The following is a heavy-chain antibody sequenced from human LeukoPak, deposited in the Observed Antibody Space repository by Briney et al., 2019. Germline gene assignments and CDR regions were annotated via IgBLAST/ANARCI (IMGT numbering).Heavy chain of an antibody. CDR3: ARAVGYSGFSDY. CDR2: ISTSGTTI. D-gene: IGHD5-12*01. J-gene: IGHJ4*02. Sequence: PGGSLRLSCAASGFTFSDYYMTWIRQAPGKGLEWVSYISTSGTTIYYADSVKGRFTISRDNAKNSLYLQMNSLRAEDTAVYYCARAVGYSGFSDYWGQGTLVTVSS. CDR1: GFTFSDYY. V-gene: IGHV3-11*04.